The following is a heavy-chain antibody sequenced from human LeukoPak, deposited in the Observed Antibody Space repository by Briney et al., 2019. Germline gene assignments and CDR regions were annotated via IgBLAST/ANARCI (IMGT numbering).Heavy chain of an antibody. V-gene: IGHV1-69*05. J-gene: IGHJ4*02. CDR3: ARERPPGDSSSWFLEGYFDI. Sequence: SVKVSCKASGGTFSSYAISWVRQAPGQGLEWMGRIIPIFGTANYAQKFQGRVTITTDESTSTAYMELSTLRSDDTAVYYCARERPPGDSSSWFLEGYFDIWGQGTLVTVSS. D-gene: IGHD6-13*01. CDR2: IIPIFGTA. CDR1: GGTFSSYA.